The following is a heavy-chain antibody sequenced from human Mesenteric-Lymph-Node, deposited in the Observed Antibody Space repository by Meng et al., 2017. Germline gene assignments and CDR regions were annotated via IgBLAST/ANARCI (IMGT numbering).Heavy chain of an antibody. V-gene: IGHV5-51*01. Sequence: GESLKISCKASGYKFTSAWIGWVRQMPGKGLEWMGIIYPGASDIRYSPSFEGQVTISADKSISTASLQWSSLEASDTAMYYCARHAGKGYSSSWSEYYFDYWGQGTLVTVSS. J-gene: IGHJ4*02. CDR2: IYPGASDI. D-gene: IGHD6-13*01. CDR3: ARHAGKGYSSSWSEYYFDY. CDR1: GYKFTSAW.